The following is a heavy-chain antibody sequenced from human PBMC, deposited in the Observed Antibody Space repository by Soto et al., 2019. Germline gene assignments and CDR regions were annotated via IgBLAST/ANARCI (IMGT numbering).Heavy chain of an antibody. Sequence: SETLSLTCAVSGYSISSGYYWGWIRQPPGKGLEWIGSIYHSGSTYYNPSLKSRVTISVGTSKNQFSLKLSSVTAADTAVYYCARGKYFQHWGQGTLVTVSS. V-gene: IGHV4-38-2*01. J-gene: IGHJ1*01. CDR1: GYSISSGYY. CDR2: IYHSGST. CDR3: ARGKYFQH.